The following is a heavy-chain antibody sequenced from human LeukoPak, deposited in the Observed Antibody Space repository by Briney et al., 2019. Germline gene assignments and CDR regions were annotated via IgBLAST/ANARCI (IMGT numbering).Heavy chain of an antibody. CDR1: GGSISSYY. CDR3: ARVRAYCGGDCYAGCFDY. J-gene: IGHJ4*02. CDR2: IYYSGST. Sequence: SETLSLTCTVSGGSISSYYWSWIRQPPGKGLEWIGYIYYSGSTNYNPSLKSRVTISVDTSKNQFSLKLSSVTAADTAVYYCARVRAYCGGDCYAGCFDYWGQGTLVTVSS. D-gene: IGHD2-21*02. V-gene: IGHV4-59*01.